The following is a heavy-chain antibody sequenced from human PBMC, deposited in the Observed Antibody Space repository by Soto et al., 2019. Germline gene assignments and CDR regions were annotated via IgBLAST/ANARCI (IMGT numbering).Heavy chain of an antibody. J-gene: IGHJ6*02. V-gene: IGHV3-30-3*01. CDR2: ISYDGSNK. CDR1: GFTFSSYA. Sequence: PGGSLRLSCAASGFTFSSYAMHWVRQAPGKGLGWVAVISYDGSNKYYADSVKGRFTSSRDNSKNTLYLQMNSLRAEDTAVYYCARDQDGMDVWGQGTTVTVSS. CDR3: ARDQDGMDV. D-gene: IGHD2-15*01.